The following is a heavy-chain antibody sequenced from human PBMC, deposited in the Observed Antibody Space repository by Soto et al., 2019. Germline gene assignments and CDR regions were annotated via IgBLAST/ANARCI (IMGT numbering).Heavy chain of an antibody. CDR3: ARSGYDRPNWFDP. J-gene: IGHJ5*02. CDR2: IYYSGST. D-gene: IGHD5-12*01. CDR1: GGSIKSRSYY. V-gene: IGHV4-39*01. Sequence: SESLSLTCTVCGGSIKSRSYYWGWIRQPPGKGLEWIGSIYYSGSTYYNPSLKSRVTISVDTSKNQFSLKLSSVTAADTAVYYCARSGYDRPNWFDPWGQGTLVTVSS.